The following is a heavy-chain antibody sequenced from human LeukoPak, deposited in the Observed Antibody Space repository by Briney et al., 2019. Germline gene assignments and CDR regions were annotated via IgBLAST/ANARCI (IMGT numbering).Heavy chain of an antibody. CDR1: GYTFTGYY. V-gene: IGHV1-2*02. CDR3: ARVNARSPGIAVAGTDY. CDR2: INPNSGGT. Sequence: ASVKVSCKASGYTFTGYYMHWVRQAPGQGLEWMGWINPNSGGTNYAQKFQGRVTMTRDTSISTAYMELSRLRSDDTAVYYCARVNARSPGIAVAGTDYWGQGTLVTVSS. D-gene: IGHD6-19*01. J-gene: IGHJ4*02.